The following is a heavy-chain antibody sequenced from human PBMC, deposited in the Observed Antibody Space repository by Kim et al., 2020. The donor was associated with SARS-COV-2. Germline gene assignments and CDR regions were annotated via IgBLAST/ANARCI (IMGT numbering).Heavy chain of an antibody. J-gene: IGHJ3*02. D-gene: IGHD6-13*01. CDR1: GGSISSYY. V-gene: IGHV4-59*01. CDR3: ARGMGSSWSGDAFDI. Sequence: SETLSLTCTVSGGSISSYYWSWIRQPPGKGLEWIGYIYYSGSTNYNPSLKSRVTISVDTSKNQFSLKLSSVTAADPAVYYCARGMGSSWSGDAFDIWGQGTMVTVSS. CDR2: IYYSGST.